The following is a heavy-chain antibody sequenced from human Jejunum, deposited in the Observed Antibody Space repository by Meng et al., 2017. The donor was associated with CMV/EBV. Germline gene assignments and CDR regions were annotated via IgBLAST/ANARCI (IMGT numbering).Heavy chain of an antibody. CDR3: AREGMYYYDTSGMKWFDP. D-gene: IGHD3-22*01. CDR1: TGDY. V-gene: IGHV1-2*02. CDR2: INPNSGGT. J-gene: IGHJ5*02. Sequence: TGDYLHWVRQAPGQGLEWMGWINPNSGGTNYAQKFQGRVTMTRDTSINTAYMELSRLRSDDTAVYYCAREGMYYYDTSGMKWFDPWGQGTLVTVSS.